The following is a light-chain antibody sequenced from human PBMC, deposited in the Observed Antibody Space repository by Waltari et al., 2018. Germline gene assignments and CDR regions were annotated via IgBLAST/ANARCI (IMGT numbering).Light chain of an antibody. CDR2: KPS. V-gene: IGKV1-5*03. CDR3: QQYNSYPPT. CDR1: PRMSYW. Sequence: DIQMTQSPSALSPSVVARVTITCRPSPRMSYWLAWYQQRPGEAPKLLVYKPSSLESGVPSRFSGSVSETEYTLTISGLQPEDSAIYYCQQYNSYPPTFGQGTKVEIK. J-gene: IGKJ2*01.